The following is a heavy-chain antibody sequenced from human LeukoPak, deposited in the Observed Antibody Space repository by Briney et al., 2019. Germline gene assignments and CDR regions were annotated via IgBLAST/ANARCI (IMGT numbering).Heavy chain of an antibody. CDR2: IRYDGSEA. J-gene: IGHJ4*02. CDR3: AKEGSSYYPDY. Sequence: PGGSLRLSCAASGFTFSDYGMHWVRQAPGKGLEGVVFIRYDGSEAHYADSVKGRFTISRDNSRNTPYLQMNSLRTEDTAVYYCAKEGSSYYPDYWGQGTLVTVSS. D-gene: IGHD3-10*01. CDR1: GFTFSDYG. V-gene: IGHV3-30*02.